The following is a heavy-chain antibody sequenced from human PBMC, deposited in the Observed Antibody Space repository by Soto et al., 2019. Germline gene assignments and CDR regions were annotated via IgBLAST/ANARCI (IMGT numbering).Heavy chain of an antibody. Sequence: QVQLQESGPGLVKPSQTLSLTCTVSGDSVSGGDSYWSWIPQPPGKALERFGYTSFIGYTSYTPSLRSRVTISVDMSKSQFSLRLTSVTAADAAIYYCVRGGNPYHYATSGPGTFDKWGQGTLVSVSS. CDR2: TSFIGYT. V-gene: IGHV4-30-4*01. CDR1: GDSVSGGDSY. CDR3: VRGGNPYHYATSGPGTFDK. J-gene: IGHJ4*02. D-gene: IGHD3-22*01.